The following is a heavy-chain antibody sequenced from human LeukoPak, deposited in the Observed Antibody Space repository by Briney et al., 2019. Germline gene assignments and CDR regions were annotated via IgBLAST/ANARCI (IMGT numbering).Heavy chain of an antibody. CDR1: GGSISSSSYY. D-gene: IGHD6-13*01. CDR3: ASQIAAAGTSWFDP. CDR2: IYYSGST. Sequence: SETLSLTCTVSGGSISSSSYYWGWIRQPPGKGLEWIGYIYYSGSTNYNPSLKSRVTISVDTSKNQFSLKLSSVTAADTAVYYCASQIAAAGTSWFDPWGQGTLVTVSS. J-gene: IGHJ5*02. V-gene: IGHV4-61*05.